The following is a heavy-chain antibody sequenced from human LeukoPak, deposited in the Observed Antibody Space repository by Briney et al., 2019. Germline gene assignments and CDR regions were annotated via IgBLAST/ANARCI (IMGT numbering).Heavy chain of an antibody. CDR1: GFTFSNYA. CDR3: AKAPAAYVSIYYFDY. Sequence: PGGSLRLSCAASGFTFSNYAMSWVRQAPGKGLEWVSTISGSGGSAFLADSVKGRFSISRDNSKNTLYLQMNSLRVEDTAIYFCAKAPAAYVSIYYFDYWGQGTLVTVSS. V-gene: IGHV3-23*01. J-gene: IGHJ4*02. D-gene: IGHD5/OR15-5a*01. CDR2: ISGSGGSA.